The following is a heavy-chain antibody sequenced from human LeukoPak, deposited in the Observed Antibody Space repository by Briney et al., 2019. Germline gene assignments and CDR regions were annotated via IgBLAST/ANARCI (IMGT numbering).Heavy chain of an antibody. CDR3: ATRSYYYDSSGYPIDAFDI. Sequence: KTSETLSITCMVSSGSISNYYWSWIRQPAGKGLEWIGRIYTSGSTNYNPSLKSRVTMSVDTSKNQFSLKLSSVTAADTAVYYCATRSYYYDSSGYPIDAFDIWGQGTMVTVSS. D-gene: IGHD3-22*01. J-gene: IGHJ3*02. V-gene: IGHV4-4*07. CDR2: IYTSGST. CDR1: SGSISNYY.